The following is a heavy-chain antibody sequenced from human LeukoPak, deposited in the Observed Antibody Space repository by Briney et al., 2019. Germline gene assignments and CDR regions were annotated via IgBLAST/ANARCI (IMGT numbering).Heavy chain of an antibody. J-gene: IGHJ6*03. V-gene: IGHV1-2*02. Sequence: SCNVYGNTFNRYYRHIIKKAPGQGLEWMGWINPNSGGTNYAQKFQGRVTMTRDTSISTAYMELSRLRSDDTAVYYCARNGCSSTSCSHYYYYYMDVWGKGTTVTVSS. D-gene: IGHD2-2*01. CDR3: ARNGCSSTSCSHYYYYYMDV. CDR1: GNTFNRYY. CDR2: INPNSGGT.